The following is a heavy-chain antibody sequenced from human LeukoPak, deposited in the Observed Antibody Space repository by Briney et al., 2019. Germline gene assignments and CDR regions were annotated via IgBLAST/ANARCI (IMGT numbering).Heavy chain of an antibody. D-gene: IGHD1-1*01. J-gene: IGHJ4*02. CDR2: IIPIFGTA. CDR1: GGTCSSYA. V-gene: IGHV1-69*01. CDR3: ARELDGPEGGYYFDY. Sequence: GSSVKISCKASGGTCSSYAISWVRQDTGQGLEWMVGIIPIFGTANYAQKFQGRVTITADESTSTAYMELSSLRSEDTAVYYCARELDGPEGGYYFDYWGQGTLVTVSS.